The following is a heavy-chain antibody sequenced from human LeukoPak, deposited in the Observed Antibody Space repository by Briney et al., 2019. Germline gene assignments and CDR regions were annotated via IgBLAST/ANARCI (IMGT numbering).Heavy chain of an antibody. Sequence: SVTLSLTCTVSGGSISSSSYYWGWIRQPPGKGLEWIGSIYYSGSTYYNPSLKSRVTISVDTSKNQFSLKLSSVTAADTAVYYCATAYDSSGWYDYWGQGTLVTVSS. V-gene: IGHV4-39*07. CDR2: IYYSGST. CDR3: ATAYDSSGWYDY. J-gene: IGHJ4*02. CDR1: GGSISSSSYY. D-gene: IGHD6-19*01.